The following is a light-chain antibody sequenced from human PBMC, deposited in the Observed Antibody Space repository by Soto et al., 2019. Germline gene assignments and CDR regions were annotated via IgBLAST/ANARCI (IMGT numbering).Light chain of an antibody. V-gene: IGKV3-20*01. CDR3: QQRKT. CDR1: QSISSSY. J-gene: IGKJ2*01. Sequence: EIVLTQSPGTLSLSPGERATLSCRASQSISSSYLAWYQQRPGQAPRLLIYGASSRTTGTPDRFSGSGSGTDFTLPISRLEAEDFAVYYCQQRKTFGQGTNLEIK. CDR2: GAS.